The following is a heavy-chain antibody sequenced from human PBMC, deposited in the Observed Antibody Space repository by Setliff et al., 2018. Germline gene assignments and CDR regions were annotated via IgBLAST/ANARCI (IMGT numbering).Heavy chain of an antibody. J-gene: IGHJ4*02. D-gene: IGHD6-19*01. CDR3: VTDPPFSGWSFDS. Sequence: GGSLRLSCATSGFTFSTHAVHWARQAPGKGLDLVAMIWSDGKTTYYADSVKGRFTVSRDNSKNTLYLQMNSLRVEDTAVYYCVTDPPFSGWSFDSWGQGTLVTVSS. V-gene: IGHV3-33*01. CDR1: GFTFSTHA. CDR2: IWSDGKTT.